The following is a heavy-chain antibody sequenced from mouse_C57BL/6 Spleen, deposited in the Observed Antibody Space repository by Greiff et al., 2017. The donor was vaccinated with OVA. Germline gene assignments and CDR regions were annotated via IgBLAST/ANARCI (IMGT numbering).Heavy chain of an antibody. CDR1: GYTFTSYW. CDR2: IDPSDSYT. Sequence: QVQLQQPGAELVMPGASVKLSCKASGYTFTSYWMHWVKQRPGQGLEWIGEIDPSDSYTNYNQKFKGKSTLTVDKSSSTAYMQLSGLTSEDSAVYYCARRGYDYDGRGYAMDYWGQGTSVTVSS. CDR3: ARRGYDYDGRGYAMDY. V-gene: IGHV1-69*01. J-gene: IGHJ4*01. D-gene: IGHD2-4*01.